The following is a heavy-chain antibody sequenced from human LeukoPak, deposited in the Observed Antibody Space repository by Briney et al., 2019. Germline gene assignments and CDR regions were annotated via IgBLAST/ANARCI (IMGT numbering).Heavy chain of an antibody. CDR3: AGGYRGGSSYADY. J-gene: IGHJ4*02. D-gene: IGHD2-15*01. CDR1: GGSISSYY. CDR2: TDTSGNT. Sequence: PSETLSLTCTVSGGSISSYYWSWIRQPARKGLEWIGRTDTSGNTNYNPSLKSRVIMSVDASKNQFSLKLSSVTAADTAVYYCAGGYRGGSSYADYWGQGTLVTVSS. V-gene: IGHV4-4*07.